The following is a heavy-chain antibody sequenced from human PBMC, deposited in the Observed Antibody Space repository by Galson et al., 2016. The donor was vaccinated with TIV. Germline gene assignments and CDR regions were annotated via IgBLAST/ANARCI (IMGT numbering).Heavy chain of an antibody. CDR2: ISRTSGTI. Sequence: SLRLSCAISGFTFSDYYMIWVRQAPGKGLQWVSYISRTSGTIYYADSAKGRFTISRDNAENSLFLQMNSLRVEDTAIYYCARDLLEIPGEGYLDSWGQGTLVTVSS. CDR3: ARDLLEIPGEGYLDS. V-gene: IGHV3-11*04. J-gene: IGHJ4*02. CDR1: GFTFSDYY. D-gene: IGHD1-1*01.